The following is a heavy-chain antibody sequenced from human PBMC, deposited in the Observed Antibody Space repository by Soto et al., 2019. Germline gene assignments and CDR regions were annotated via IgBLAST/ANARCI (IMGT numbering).Heavy chain of an antibody. J-gene: IGHJ2*01. CDR2: ISYDGGNK. Sequence: QVQLVESGGGVVQPGRSLRLSCAASGFTFSSYGMHWVRQAPGKGLEWVAVISYDGGNKYYADSVKGRFTISRDNSKNTMYLQMSSLSDEDTAVYYCAKATTVTTGFFDLWGHGTLVTVSS. CDR3: AKATTVTTGFFDL. D-gene: IGHD4-17*01. CDR1: GFTFSSYG. V-gene: IGHV3-30*18.